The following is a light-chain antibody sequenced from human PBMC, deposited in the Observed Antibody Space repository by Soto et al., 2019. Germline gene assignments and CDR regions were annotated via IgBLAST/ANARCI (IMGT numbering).Light chain of an antibody. CDR1: QSVSSY. Sequence: EIVLTQSPATLSLSPGERATLSCRASQSVSSYLAWYQQKPGQAPRLLIYDASNRATGIPARFSGSGSGTDFTLTISSLEPEDFAVYDCQPRSNWPPGGSFGQGTKVEIK. CDR2: DAS. J-gene: IGKJ1*01. CDR3: QPRSNWPPGGS. V-gene: IGKV3-11*01.